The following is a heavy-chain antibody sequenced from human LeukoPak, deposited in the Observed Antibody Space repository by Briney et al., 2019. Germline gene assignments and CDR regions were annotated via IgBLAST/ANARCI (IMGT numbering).Heavy chain of an antibody. Sequence: GGSLRLSCAASGFTFSSYSMNWVRQAPGKGLEWVSSISSSSSYIYYADSVKGRFTISRDNAKNSLYLQMNSLRAEDTAVYYCARLSSEYSSSSYAFDIWGQGTMVTVSS. J-gene: IGHJ3*02. CDR3: ARLSSEYSSSSYAFDI. D-gene: IGHD6-6*01. CDR2: ISSSSSYI. CDR1: GFTFSSYS. V-gene: IGHV3-21*01.